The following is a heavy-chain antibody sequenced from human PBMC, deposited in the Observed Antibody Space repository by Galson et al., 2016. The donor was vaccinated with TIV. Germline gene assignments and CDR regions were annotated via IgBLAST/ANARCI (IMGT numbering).Heavy chain of an antibody. J-gene: IGHJ5*02. CDR2: IFNTGGS. D-gene: IGHD2-2*01. Sequence: TLSLTCSVSGGSISSGGYYWSWIRQHPGKGLEWIGDIFNTGGSSYNPSLKSRITISVDTSKKELSLKLSSVTAADTAVYYCARGVYCSSGDCFFGWFDPWGQGTLVTVSS. CDR1: GGSISSGGYY. V-gene: IGHV4-31*03. CDR3: ARGVYCSSGDCFFGWFDP.